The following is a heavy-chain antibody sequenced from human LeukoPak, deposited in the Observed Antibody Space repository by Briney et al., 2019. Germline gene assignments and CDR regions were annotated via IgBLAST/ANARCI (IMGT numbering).Heavy chain of an antibody. Sequence: SETLSLTCTVSGYSISSGYYWGWIRQPPGKGLEWIGSIYHSGSTYYNPSLKSRVTISVDTSKNQFSLKLSSVTAADTAMYYCARDSKSTADAFDIWGQGTTVTVSS. J-gene: IGHJ3*02. CDR1: GYSISSGYY. CDR2: IYHSGST. V-gene: IGHV4-38-2*02. CDR3: ARDSKSTADAFDI. D-gene: IGHD5/OR15-5a*01.